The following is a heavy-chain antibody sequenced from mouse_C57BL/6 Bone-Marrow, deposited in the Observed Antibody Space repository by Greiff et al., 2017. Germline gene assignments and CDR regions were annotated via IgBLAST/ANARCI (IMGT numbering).Heavy chain of an antibody. CDR3: AREDLDYFDY. J-gene: IGHJ2*01. CDR1: GYTFTSYW. Sequence: VQLQQPGAELVRPGTSVKLSCKASGYTFTSYWMHWVKQRPGQGLEWIGVIDPSDSYTKYNPKFKGKATLTVDTSSSTAYMQLSSLTSDDSAVYYCAREDLDYFDYWGQGTTLTVSS. V-gene: IGHV1-59*01. CDR2: IDPSDSYT.